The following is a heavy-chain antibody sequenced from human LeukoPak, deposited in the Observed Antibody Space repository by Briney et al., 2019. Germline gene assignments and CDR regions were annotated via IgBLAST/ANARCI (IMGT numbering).Heavy chain of an antibody. V-gene: IGHV4-4*02. CDR2: IYHSGST. D-gene: IGHD2-21*02. Sequence: SGTLSLTCAVSGGSISSSNWWSWVRQPPGKGLEWIGEIYHSGSTYYNPSLKSRVTISVDTSKNQFSLKLSSVTAADTAVYYCARSGYCGGDCYSGYFDYWGQGTLVTVSS. CDR3: ARSGYCGGDCYSGYFDY. J-gene: IGHJ4*02. CDR1: GGSISSSNW.